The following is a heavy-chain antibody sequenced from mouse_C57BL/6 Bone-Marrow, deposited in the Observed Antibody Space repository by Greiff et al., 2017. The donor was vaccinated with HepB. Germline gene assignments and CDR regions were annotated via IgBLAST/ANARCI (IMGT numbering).Heavy chain of an antibody. Sequence: EVQLQQSGAELVRPGASVKLSCTASGFNIKDDYMHWVKQRPEQGLEWIGWIDPENGDTEYASKFQGKATITADTSSNTAYLQLSSLTAEDTAVYDCTICGREAYWGQGTLVTVSA. V-gene: IGHV14-4*01. J-gene: IGHJ3*01. CDR2: IDPENGDT. CDR1: GFNIKDDY. CDR3: TICGREAY. D-gene: IGHD1-1*02.